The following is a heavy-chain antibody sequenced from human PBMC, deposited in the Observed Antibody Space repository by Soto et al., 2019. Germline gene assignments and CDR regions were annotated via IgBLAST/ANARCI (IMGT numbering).Heavy chain of an antibody. CDR2: IDPSDSYT. CDR1: GYSFTSYW. Sequence: PGESLKISCKGSGYSFTSYWISWVRQMPGKGLEWMGRIDPSDSYTNYSPSFQGHVTISADKSISTAYLQWSSLKASDTAMYYCAIVVVPAAITGWDYYYYGMDVWGRGTTVTVSS. CDR3: AIVVVPAAITGWDYYYYGMDV. D-gene: IGHD2-2*02. J-gene: IGHJ6*02. V-gene: IGHV5-10-1*01.